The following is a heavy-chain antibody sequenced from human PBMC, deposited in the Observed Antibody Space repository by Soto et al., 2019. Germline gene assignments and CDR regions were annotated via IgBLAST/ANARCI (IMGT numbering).Heavy chain of an antibody. CDR3: ARNDYDTLLRYSNWFDP. D-gene: IGHD3-16*01. V-gene: IGHV4-59*01. J-gene: IGHJ5*02. CDR1: GGSISSYY. Sequence: PSETLSLTCTVSGGSISSYYWSWIRQPPGKGLEWIGYIYYSGSTNYNPSLKSRVTISVGTSKNQFSLKLSSVTAADTAVYYCARNDYDTLLRYSNWFDPWGQGTLVTVSS. CDR2: IYYSGST.